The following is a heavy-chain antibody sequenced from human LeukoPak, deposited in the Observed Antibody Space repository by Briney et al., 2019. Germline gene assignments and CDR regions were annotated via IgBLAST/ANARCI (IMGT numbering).Heavy chain of an antibody. Sequence: PGGSLRLSCAASGFTFCSFWLCWVREAPGKGLEWVANIKKDGGQKYYVDSVEGRFTISREHANNSLSLQMPSLRLDDTALYSSTRVFGGYEVSDSSGPGTLVTASS. CDR1: GFTFCSFW. CDR3: TRVFGGYEVSDS. D-gene: IGHD3-10*01. J-gene: IGHJ4*03. CDR2: IKKDGGQK. V-gene: IGHV3-7*03.